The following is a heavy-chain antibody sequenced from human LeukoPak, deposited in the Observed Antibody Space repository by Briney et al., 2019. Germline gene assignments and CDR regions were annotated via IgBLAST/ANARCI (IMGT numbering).Heavy chain of an antibody. Sequence: SETLSLTCTVSGGSISSYYWSRIRQPPGKGLEWIGYIYYSGSTNYNPSLKSRVTISVDTSKNQFSLKLSSVTAADTAVYYCARDVGGWYDYWGQGTLVTVSS. CDR2: IYYSGST. CDR1: GGSISSYY. V-gene: IGHV4-59*01. CDR3: ARDVGGWYDY. J-gene: IGHJ4*02. D-gene: IGHD6-19*01.